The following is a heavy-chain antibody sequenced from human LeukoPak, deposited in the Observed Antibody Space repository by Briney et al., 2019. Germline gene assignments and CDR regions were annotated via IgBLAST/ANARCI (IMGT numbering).Heavy chain of an antibody. V-gene: IGHV1-18*04. D-gene: IGHD4-23*01. J-gene: IGHJ6*03. CDR2: ISPHNGKT. CDR1: GYIFVSHG. CDR3: AREIPPLATVITKYYQYFMDV. Sequence: ASVKVSCKASGYIFVSHGISWVRQAPGQELEWMGWISPHNGKTEYAQKFQGRVSMTRDTSTSTVYMELRSLRSDDTAVYYCAREIPPLATVITKYYQYFMDVWGKGTTVTVSS.